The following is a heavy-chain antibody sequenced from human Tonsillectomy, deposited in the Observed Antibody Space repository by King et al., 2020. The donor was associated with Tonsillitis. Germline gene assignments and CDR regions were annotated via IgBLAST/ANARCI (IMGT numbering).Heavy chain of an antibody. CDR3: ARGLTGFLSYYFDY. D-gene: IGHD7-27*01. V-gene: IGHV2-26*01. CDR1: GFSLSNARMG. Sequence: TLKESGPVLVKATETLTLTCTVSGFSLSNARMGVSWIRQPPGKALEWLAHIFSNDEKSYSTSLKSRLTISKDTSKSQVVLTMTNMDPVDTATYYCARGLTGFLSYYFDYWGQGTLVTVSS. J-gene: IGHJ4*02. CDR2: IFSNDEK.